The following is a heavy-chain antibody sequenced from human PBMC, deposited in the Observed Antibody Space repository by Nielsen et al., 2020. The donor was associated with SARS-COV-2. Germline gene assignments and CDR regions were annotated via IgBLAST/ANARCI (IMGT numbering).Heavy chain of an antibody. J-gene: IGHJ5*02. Sequence: VRQMPGKGLEWMGIIYPGDSDTRYSPSFQGQVTISADKSISTAYLQWSSLKASDTAMYYCARATYCSSTNCYVGFDPWGQGTLVTVSS. CDR2: IYPGDSDT. V-gene: IGHV5-51*01. D-gene: IGHD2-2*01. CDR3: ARATYCSSTNCYVGFDP.